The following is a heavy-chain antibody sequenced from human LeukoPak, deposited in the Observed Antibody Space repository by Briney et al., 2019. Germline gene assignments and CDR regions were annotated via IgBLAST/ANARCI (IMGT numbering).Heavy chain of an antibody. J-gene: IGHJ4*02. CDR2: VCYNGTT. Sequence: EPSETLSLTCSVSGDSISSYFWAWIRQPPGKGLEWIGYVCYNGTTNYNPSLRNRVAMSIDTSKNQFSLKLNSATAADTAVYYCATSGGFNSPRHYWGQGTLVTVSS. CDR3: ATSGGFNSPRHY. D-gene: IGHD3-16*01. V-gene: IGHV4-59*01. CDR1: GDSISSYF.